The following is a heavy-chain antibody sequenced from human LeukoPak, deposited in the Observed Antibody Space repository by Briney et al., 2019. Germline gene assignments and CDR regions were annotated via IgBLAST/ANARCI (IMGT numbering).Heavy chain of an antibody. CDR2: NSSSGSTI. CDR3: GMLPQNDAFDI. Sequence: GGSLRLSCAASGFTFSSYEMNWVRQAPGKGLEWVSYNSSSGSTIYYADSVKGRFTISRDNAKNSLYLQMNSLRAEDTAVYYCGMLPQNDAFDIWGQGTMVTVSS. D-gene: IGHD2-15*01. CDR1: GFTFSSYE. V-gene: IGHV3-48*03. J-gene: IGHJ3*02.